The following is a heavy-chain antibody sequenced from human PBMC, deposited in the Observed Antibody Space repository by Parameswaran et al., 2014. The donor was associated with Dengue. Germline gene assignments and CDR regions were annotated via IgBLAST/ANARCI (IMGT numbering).Heavy chain of an antibody. CDR2: IFYSGST. D-gene: IGHD3-22*01. J-gene: IGHJ4*02. V-gene: IGHV4-31*02. Sequence: RWIRQPPGKGLEWIGYIFYSGSTAYNPSLKSRVSISVDTSKSQFSLKLSSVTAADTAVYYCARVAREYPVGSGYYDSRFYFDYWGQGAQVTVSS. CDR3: ARVAREYPVGSGYYDSRFYFDY.